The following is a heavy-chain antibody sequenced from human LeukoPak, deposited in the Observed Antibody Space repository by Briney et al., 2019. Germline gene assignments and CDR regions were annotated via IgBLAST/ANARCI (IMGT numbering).Heavy chain of an antibody. CDR3: ARERDHGYSYGLVLDS. CDR2: MYHSGTT. J-gene: IGHJ4*02. D-gene: IGHD5-18*01. Sequence: SETQSLTCAVSGGSMNTYYWTWLRQPAGKRLEWLGRMYHSGTTNYNSPLYNPSLSSRVTMSVDGAKNQFSLRLKSVTTADTAIYFCARERDHGYSYGLVLDSWGPGSLVTVSS. CDR1: GGSMNTYY. V-gene: IGHV4-4*07.